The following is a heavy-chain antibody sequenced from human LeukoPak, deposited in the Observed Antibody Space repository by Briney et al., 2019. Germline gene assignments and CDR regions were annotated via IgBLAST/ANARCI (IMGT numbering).Heavy chain of an antibody. V-gene: IGHV3-33*01. J-gene: IGHJ4*02. CDR1: GFTFSSYG. CDR3: ARDFYYYDSSGPFDY. Sequence: GGSLRLSCAASGFTFSSYGMHWVRQAPGKGLEWVAVIWYDGSNKYYADSVKGRFTISRDNSKNTLYLQMNSLRAEDTAVYYCARDFYYYDSSGPFDYWGQGTLVTVSS. CDR2: IWYDGSNK. D-gene: IGHD3-22*01.